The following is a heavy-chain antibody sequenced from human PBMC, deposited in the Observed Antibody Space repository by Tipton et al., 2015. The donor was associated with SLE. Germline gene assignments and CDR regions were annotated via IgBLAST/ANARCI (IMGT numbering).Heavy chain of an antibody. Sequence: QLVQSGAEVKKPGASVKVSCKASGYTFTSYGISWVRRAPGQGLEWMGWISAYNGNTNYAQKLQGRVTMTTDTSTSTAYMELRSLRSDDTAVYYCARQELNQLELKGYYYYMDVWGKGTTVTVAS. CDR2: ISAYNGNT. J-gene: IGHJ6*03. V-gene: IGHV1-18*01. CDR3: ARQELNQLELKGYYYYMDV. CDR1: GYTFTSYG. D-gene: IGHD1-7*01.